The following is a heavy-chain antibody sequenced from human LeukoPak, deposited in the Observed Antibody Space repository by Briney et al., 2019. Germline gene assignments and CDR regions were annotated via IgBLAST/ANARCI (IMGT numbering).Heavy chain of an antibody. V-gene: IGHV3-33*01. CDR1: GLTFSSYG. CDR2: IWYDGTNK. D-gene: IGHD3-9*01. Sequence: GGSLRLSCAASGLTFSSYGMHWVRQAPGKGLEWVAVIWYDGTNKYYADSVKGRSTISRDNSKNTLYLQMNSLRAEDTAVYYCAATILTGHNWFDPWGQGTLVTVSS. J-gene: IGHJ5*02. CDR3: AATILTGHNWFDP.